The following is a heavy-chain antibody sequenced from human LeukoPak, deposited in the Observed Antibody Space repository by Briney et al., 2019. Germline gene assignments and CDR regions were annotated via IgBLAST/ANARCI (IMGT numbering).Heavy chain of an antibody. D-gene: IGHD2-2*01. CDR3: ARDSSTSYYYYGMDV. CDR2: INPNSGGT. Sequence: ASVKVSCKASGYTFTGYYMHWVRQAPGQGLEWMGWINPNSGGTNYAQKFQGRVTMTRDTSISTAYMKLSRLRSDDTAVYYCARDSSTSYYYYGMDVWGQGTTVTVSS. V-gene: IGHV1-2*02. J-gene: IGHJ6*02. CDR1: GYTFTGYY.